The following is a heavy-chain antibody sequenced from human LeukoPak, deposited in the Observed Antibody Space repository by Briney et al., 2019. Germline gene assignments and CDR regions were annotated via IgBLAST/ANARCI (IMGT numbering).Heavy chain of an antibody. CDR1: GFTFSSYA. J-gene: IGHJ6*02. Sequence: AGGSLRLSCAASGFTFSSYAMHWVRQAPGKGLEWVAVISYDGSNKYYADSVKGRFTISRDNSKNTLYLQMNSLRAEDTAVYYCAREGGDYPPNYYGMDVWGQGTTVTVSS. D-gene: IGHD2-21*02. V-gene: IGHV3-30-3*01. CDR3: AREGGDYPPNYYGMDV. CDR2: ISYDGSNK.